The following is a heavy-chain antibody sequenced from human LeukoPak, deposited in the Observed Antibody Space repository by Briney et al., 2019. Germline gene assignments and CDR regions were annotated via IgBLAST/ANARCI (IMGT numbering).Heavy chain of an antibody. V-gene: IGHV4-34*01. D-gene: IGHD5-24*01. CDR1: GGSFSGYY. Sequence: SETLSLTCAVYGGSFSGYYWSWIRQPPGKGLEWIGEINHSGSTNYNPSLKSRVTISVDTSKNQFSLKLSSVTAADTAVYYCARGPEGRDGYVWGRGTLVTVSS. J-gene: IGHJ4*02. CDR2: INHSGST. CDR3: ARGPEGRDGYV.